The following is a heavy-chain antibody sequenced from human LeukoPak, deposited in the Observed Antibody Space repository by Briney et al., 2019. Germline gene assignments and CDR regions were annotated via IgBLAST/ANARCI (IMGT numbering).Heavy chain of an antibody. CDR1: GFSIGTGYS. CDR2: IYHRGNT. CDR3: AREVESWFGDLLSYFDS. Sequence: SETLSLTCSVSGFSIGTGYSWGWIRQPPGKGLGWIETIYHRGNTYFNPSLMSRVIISLDTSKNQFSLRLTSVTAADTAVYYCAREVESWFGDLLSYFDSWGQGTQVTVSS. D-gene: IGHD3-10*01. V-gene: IGHV4-38-2*02. J-gene: IGHJ4*02.